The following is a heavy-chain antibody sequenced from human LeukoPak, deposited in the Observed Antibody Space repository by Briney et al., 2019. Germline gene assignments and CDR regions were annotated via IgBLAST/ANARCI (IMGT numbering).Heavy chain of an antibody. J-gene: IGHJ4*02. D-gene: IGHD6-13*01. V-gene: IGHV3-30*04. CDR3: AKIAAAGGYFDY. Sequence: GSLRLSCAASGFTFSSYAMHWVRQAPGKGLEWVAVISYDGSNKYYADSVKGRFTISRDNSKNTLYLQMNSLRAEDTAVYYCAKIAAAGGYFDYWGQGTLVTVSS. CDR1: GFTFSSYA. CDR2: ISYDGSNK.